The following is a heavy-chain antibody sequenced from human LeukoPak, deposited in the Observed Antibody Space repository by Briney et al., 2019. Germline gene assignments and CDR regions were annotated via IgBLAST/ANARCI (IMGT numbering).Heavy chain of an antibody. CDR1: GFTFSSYA. CDR3: ARVELLEWLLCDY. CDR2: ISGSGGST. V-gene: IGHV3-23*01. Sequence: SGGSLRLSCAASGFTFSSYAMSWVRQAPGKGLEWVSAISGSGGSTYYADSVKGRFTISRDNAKNSLYLQMNSLRAEDTAVYYCARVELLEWLLCDYWGQGTLVTVSS. D-gene: IGHD3-3*01. J-gene: IGHJ4*02.